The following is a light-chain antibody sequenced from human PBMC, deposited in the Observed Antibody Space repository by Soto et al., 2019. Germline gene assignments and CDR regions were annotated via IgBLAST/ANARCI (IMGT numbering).Light chain of an antibody. CDR3: QSYDSSLSGV. CDR2: GNS. CDR1: SSIIGAGYD. J-gene: IGLJ1*01. Sequence: VLTQPPSVSRAPGQRVTISCTGSSSIIGAGYDVHWYQQFPGTAPKLLIYGNSNRPSGVPDRFSGSKSGTSASLAITGLQAEDEADYYCQSYDSSLSGVFGSGTKVTVL. V-gene: IGLV1-40*01.